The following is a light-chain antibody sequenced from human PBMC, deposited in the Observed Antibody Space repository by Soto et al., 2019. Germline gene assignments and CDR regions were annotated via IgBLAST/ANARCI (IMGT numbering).Light chain of an antibody. Sequence: EIVMTQSPATLSVSPGERATLSCRASQSVSSNLAWYQQKLGQAPRLLIYDASTRATGIPARFSGSGSGTEFTLTISSLQSEDFAVYYCQQYTNWRTFGQGTKVDIK. CDR3: QQYTNWRT. CDR2: DAS. J-gene: IGKJ1*01. V-gene: IGKV3-15*01. CDR1: QSVSSN.